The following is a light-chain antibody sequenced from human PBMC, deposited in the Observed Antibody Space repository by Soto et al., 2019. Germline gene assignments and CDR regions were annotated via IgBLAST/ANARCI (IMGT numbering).Light chain of an antibody. V-gene: IGKV1-5*03. J-gene: IGKJ2*01. CDR1: QSLTSW. CDR2: EAS. CDR3: QQYKSFLT. Sequence: DIQMTQSPSTLSASVGDRVTITCRASQSLTSWLAWYQQKPGKAPKLLIYEASRLQGRVPSRFSGSGSGTEFTLTISSLQPDDSATYYCQQYKSFLTFGQGTKLEIK.